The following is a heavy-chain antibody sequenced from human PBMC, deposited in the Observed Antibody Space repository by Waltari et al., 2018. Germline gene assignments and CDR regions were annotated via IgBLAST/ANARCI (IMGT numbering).Heavy chain of an antibody. CDR1: AYSISPSYY. D-gene: IGHD7-27*01. CDR3: ARVPTQLGIQGDYFDY. CDR2: ISHSGST. Sequence: QVQLQESGPGLVKPSETLSLTCAVSAYSISPSYYWGWIRQPPGKGLEWILSISHSGSTFYNPSLKSRVTISVDTSKNQFSLKLSSVTAADTAVYYCARVPTQLGIQGDYFDYWGQGTLVTVSS. J-gene: IGHJ4*02. V-gene: IGHV4-38-2*01.